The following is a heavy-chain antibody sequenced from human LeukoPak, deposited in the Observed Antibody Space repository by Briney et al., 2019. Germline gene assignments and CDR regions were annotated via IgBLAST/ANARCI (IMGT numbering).Heavy chain of an antibody. CDR2: IYYSGST. V-gene: IGHV4-31*03. J-gene: IGHJ4*02. CDR1: GGSISSGGYY. CDR3: ARGRQQTVWFGELLGDY. Sequence: SGTLSLTCTVSGGSISSGGYYWSWIRQHPGKGLEWIGYIYYSGSTYYNPSLKSRVTISVDTSKNQFSLKLSSATAADTAVYYYARGRQQTVWFGELLGDYWGQGTLATVSS. D-gene: IGHD3-10*01.